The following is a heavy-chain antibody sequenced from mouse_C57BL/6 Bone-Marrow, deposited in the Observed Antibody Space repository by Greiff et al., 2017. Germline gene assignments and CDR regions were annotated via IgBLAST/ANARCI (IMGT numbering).Heavy chain of an antibody. D-gene: IGHD2-12*01. CDR1: EYEFPSHD. J-gene: IGHJ1*03. Sequence: EVKVVESGGGLVQPGESLKLSCASNEYEFPSHDMSWVRKTPGKRLELVAAINSDGGSTYYPDTMERRFIISRDNTKKTLYLQLSSLRSADTALYYWAIYCYDVSYWYFDVWGTGTTVTVSS. V-gene: IGHV5-2*01. CDR3: AIYCYDVSYWYFDV. CDR2: INSDGGST.